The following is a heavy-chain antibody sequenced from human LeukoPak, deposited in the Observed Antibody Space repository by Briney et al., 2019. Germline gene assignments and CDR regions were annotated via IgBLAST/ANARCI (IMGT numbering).Heavy chain of an antibody. V-gene: IGHV4-59*08. CDR3: AXXXXXXQFRWFDP. CDR2: ISYSGTT. Sequence: PSETLSLTCTVSGASIISYSWSWIRQPPGKGLEWVAWISYSGTTNYNSSLNSRVSISVDTSKNKFSLRLTSLTAADTAVYYCAXXXXXXQFRWFDPWGQGTLVTVSS. J-gene: IGHJ5*02. CDR1: GASIISYS.